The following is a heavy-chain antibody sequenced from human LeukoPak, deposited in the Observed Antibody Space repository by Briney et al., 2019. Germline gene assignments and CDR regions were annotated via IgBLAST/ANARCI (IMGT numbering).Heavy chain of an antibody. CDR3: ARTYCSGGSCYSSFLDY. Sequence: SETLSLTCTVSGGSISSYYWNWIRQPPGKGLEWIGYIYYSGSTNYNPSLKSRVTISVDTSKNQFSLKLSSVTAADTAVYYCARTYCSGGSCYSSFLDYWGQGTLVTVSS. J-gene: IGHJ4*02. V-gene: IGHV4-59*01. D-gene: IGHD2-15*01. CDR1: GGSISSYY. CDR2: IYYSGST.